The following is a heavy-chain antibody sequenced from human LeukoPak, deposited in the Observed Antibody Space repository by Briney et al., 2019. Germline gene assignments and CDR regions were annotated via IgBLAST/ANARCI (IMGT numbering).Heavy chain of an antibody. V-gene: IGHV1-8*01. CDR1: GYTFTSYD. D-gene: IGHD3-10*01. CDR3: AGGYTVVRGIYYFDY. CDR2: MSPNSGNT. Sequence: GASVKVSCKASGYTFTSYDINWVRQATGQGLEWMGWMSPNSGNTGYAQKFQGRVTMTRNTSISTAYMELSSLRSEDTAVYYCAGGYTVVRGIYYFDYWGQGTLVTVSS. J-gene: IGHJ4*02.